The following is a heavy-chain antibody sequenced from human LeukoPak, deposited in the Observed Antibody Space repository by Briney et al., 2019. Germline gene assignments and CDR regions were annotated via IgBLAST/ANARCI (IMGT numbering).Heavy chain of an antibody. V-gene: IGHV4-39*01. CDR3: ARLSRGGTFDY. CDR1: GGSISSSSYY. J-gene: IGHJ4*02. CDR2: IYYSGST. D-gene: IGHD2-15*01. Sequence: SETLSLTCTVSGGSISSSSYYWGWIRQPPGKGLEWIGSIYYSGSTYYNPSLKSRVTISVDTSKNQFSLKLSSVTAADTAVYYCARLSRGGTFDYWGQGTLVTVSS.